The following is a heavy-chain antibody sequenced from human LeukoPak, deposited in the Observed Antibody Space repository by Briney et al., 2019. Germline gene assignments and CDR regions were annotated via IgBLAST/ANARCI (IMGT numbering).Heavy chain of an antibody. CDR1: GFTFSSYW. J-gene: IGHJ5*02. Sequence: GGSLRLSCAASGFTFSSYWMSWVRQAPGKGLEWVANIKQDGSEKYYVDSVKGRFTISRDNSKNTLYLQMNSLRAEDTAVYYCARGSPPGIFGVAVNWFDPWGQGTLVTVSS. CDR2: IKQDGSEK. D-gene: IGHD3-3*01. CDR3: ARGSPPGIFGVAVNWFDP. V-gene: IGHV3-7*01.